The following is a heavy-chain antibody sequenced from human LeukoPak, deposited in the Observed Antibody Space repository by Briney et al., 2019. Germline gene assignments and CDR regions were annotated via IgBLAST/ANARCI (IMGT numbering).Heavy chain of an antibody. Sequence: PGGSLRLSCVASGFTFSSSSMNWVRQAPGKGVEGVSYISISSTTIYYAASVKGRFTISRDNTKNSLYLQMNSLRDEDTAVYYCARGLRYSSSWYNFDYWGQGTLVTVSS. CDR3: ARGLRYSSSWYNFDY. D-gene: IGHD6-13*01. CDR1: GFTFSSSS. CDR2: ISISSTTI. V-gene: IGHV3-48*02. J-gene: IGHJ4*02.